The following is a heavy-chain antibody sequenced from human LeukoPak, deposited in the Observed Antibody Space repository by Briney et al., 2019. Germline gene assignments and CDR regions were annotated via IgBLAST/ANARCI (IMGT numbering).Heavy chain of an antibody. Sequence: ASETLSLTCTVSGGSISSYYWSWIRQPPGKGLEWIGYIYYSGSTNYNPSLKSRVTISVDTSKNQFSLKLSSVTAADTAVYYCARRRGEYYYYGMDVWGQGTTVTVSS. CDR1: GGSISSYY. CDR3: ARRRGEYYYYGMDV. CDR2: IYYSGST. D-gene: IGHD3-16*01. J-gene: IGHJ6*02. V-gene: IGHV4-59*01.